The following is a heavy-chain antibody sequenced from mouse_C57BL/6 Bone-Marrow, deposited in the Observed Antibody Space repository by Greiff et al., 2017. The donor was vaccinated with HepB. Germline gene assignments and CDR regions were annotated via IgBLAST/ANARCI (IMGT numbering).Heavy chain of an antibody. D-gene: IGHD1-1*01. V-gene: IGHV1-80*01. CDR1: GYAFSSYW. CDR3: ARLRFINSVVVPFDY. CDR2: IYPGDGDT. J-gene: IGHJ2*01. Sequence: QVQLKESGAELVKPGASVKISCKASGYAFSSYWMNWVKQRPGKGLEWIGQIYPGDGDTNYNGKFKGKATLTADKSSSTAYMQLSSLTSEDSAVYFCARLRFINSVVVPFDYWGQGTTLTVSS.